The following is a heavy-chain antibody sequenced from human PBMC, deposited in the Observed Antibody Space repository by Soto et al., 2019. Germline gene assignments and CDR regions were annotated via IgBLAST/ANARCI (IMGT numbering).Heavy chain of an antibody. J-gene: IGHJ5*02. V-gene: IGHV4-31*03. CDR1: GGSISSGGYY. CDR3: ARSVFP. Sequence: SETLSLTCTVSGGSISSGGYYWSLIRQHPGKGLEWIGYIYYIGSTYYNPSLKSRVTISVDTSKNQFSLRLTSVTAADTAVYYCARSVFPWGQGTLVTVSS. CDR2: IYYIGST.